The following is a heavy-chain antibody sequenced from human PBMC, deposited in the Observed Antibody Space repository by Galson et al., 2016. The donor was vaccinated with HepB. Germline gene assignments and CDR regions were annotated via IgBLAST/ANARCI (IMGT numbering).Heavy chain of an antibody. Sequence: SLRLSCAASGFTFRDYLMHWVRQTPGKGLVWVARIKTDGSYSWYADSVKGRFAFSRDNSKNTLYLQMNSLRAEDSGVYYCVREIVTSGYQYFDSWGQGTLVTVSS. CDR3: VREIVTSGYQYFDS. J-gene: IGHJ4*02. V-gene: IGHV3-74*01. D-gene: IGHD3-22*01. CDR2: IKTDGSYS. CDR1: GFTFRDYL.